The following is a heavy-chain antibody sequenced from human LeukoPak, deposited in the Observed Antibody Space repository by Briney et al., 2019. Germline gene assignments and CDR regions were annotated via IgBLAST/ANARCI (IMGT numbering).Heavy chain of an antibody. CDR1: GFTFSSYA. J-gene: IGHJ3*02. D-gene: IGHD2/OR15-2a*01. V-gene: IGHV3-64*01. CDR3: ARNLVVSMNAFDI. CDR2: ISSNGGST. Sequence: GGPLRLSCAASGFTFSSYAMHWVRQAPGKGLEYVSAISSNGGSTYYANSVKGRFTISRDNSKNTLYLQMGSLRAEDMAVYYCARNLVVSMNAFDIWGQGTMVTVSS.